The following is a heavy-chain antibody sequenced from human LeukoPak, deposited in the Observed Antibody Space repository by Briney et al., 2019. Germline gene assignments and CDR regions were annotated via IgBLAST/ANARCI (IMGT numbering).Heavy chain of an antibody. J-gene: IGHJ6*02. D-gene: IGHD2-2*01. Sequence: GRSLRLSCAASGFTFSSYGMHWVRQAPGKGLGWVAFIRYDGSNKYYADSVKGRFTISRDNSKNTLYLQMNSLRAEDTAVYYCAKDLEYCSSTSCYDYYYGMDVWGQGTTVTVSS. CDR2: IRYDGSNK. CDR3: AKDLEYCSSTSCYDYYYGMDV. V-gene: IGHV3-30*02. CDR1: GFTFSSYG.